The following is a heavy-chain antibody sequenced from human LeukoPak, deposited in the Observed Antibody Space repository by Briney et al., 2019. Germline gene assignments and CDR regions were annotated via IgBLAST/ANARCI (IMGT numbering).Heavy chain of an antibody. CDR3: ARDSRSGSHGDY. Sequence: GGSLRLSCAASGFTFSSYSMNWVRQAPGKGLEWVSSISSSSSYIYYADSVKGRFTISRDNAKNSLYLQMNSLRAEDTAVYYCARDSRSGSHGDYWGQGTLVTVSS. D-gene: IGHD1-26*01. J-gene: IGHJ4*02. CDR2: ISSSSSYI. CDR1: GFTFSSYS. V-gene: IGHV3-21*01.